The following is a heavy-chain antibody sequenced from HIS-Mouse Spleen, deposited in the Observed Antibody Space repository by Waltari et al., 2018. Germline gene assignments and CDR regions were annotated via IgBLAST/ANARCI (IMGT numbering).Heavy chain of an antibody. J-gene: IGHJ6*02. CDR1: GGSFSGYY. CDR3: AGGLTVVTHYYYGMDV. CDR2: INHSGST. V-gene: IGHV4-34*01. D-gene: IGHD2-21*02. Sequence: QVQLQQWGAGLLKPSETLSLTCAVYGGSFSGYYWSWIRQPPGKGLEWIGEINHSGSTTNNPSTKSRVTISVDTSKNQFSLKRGSVTAADTAVYYCAGGLTVVTHYYYGMDVWGQGTTVTVSS.